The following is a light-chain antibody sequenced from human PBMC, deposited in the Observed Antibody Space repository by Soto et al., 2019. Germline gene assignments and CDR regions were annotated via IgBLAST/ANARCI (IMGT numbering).Light chain of an antibody. V-gene: IGKV1-27*01. CDR2: AAS. CDR3: QKYNSAPLT. Sequence: IQMTQSPSSLSASVGDRVNITCRASQGISNYLAWYQQKPGKVPKLLIYAASTLQSGVPSRFSGSGSGTDFTRTISSLQPEDVATYYCQKYNSAPLTFGGGTKVEIK. CDR1: QGISNY. J-gene: IGKJ4*01.